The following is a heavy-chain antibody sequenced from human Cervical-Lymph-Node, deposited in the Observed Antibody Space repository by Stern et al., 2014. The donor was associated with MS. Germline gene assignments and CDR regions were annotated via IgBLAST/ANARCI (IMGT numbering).Heavy chain of an antibody. V-gene: IGHV4-31*03. CDR2: IYYSGTT. D-gene: IGHD3-22*01. Sequence: QVQLQESGPGLVKPSQTLSLTCTVSGGSISSGGHYWTWVRQHPGKGLEWIGNIYYSGTTNYNPSLKSRVTISVDTSETQFSLKLSSVTAADTAVYYCARDRIFSSGYYYFDKWGQGTLVTVSS. CDR3: ARDRIFSSGYYYFDK. J-gene: IGHJ4*02. CDR1: GGSISSGGHY.